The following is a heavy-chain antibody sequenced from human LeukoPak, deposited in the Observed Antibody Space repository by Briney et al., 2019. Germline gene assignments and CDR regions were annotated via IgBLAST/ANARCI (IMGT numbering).Heavy chain of an antibody. CDR3: ARSVKPLYYFDY. CDR2: ISYDGSNK. D-gene: IGHD4-23*01. J-gene: IGHJ4*02. CDR1: GFTFSSYA. V-gene: IGHV3-30-3*01. Sequence: GGFLRLSCAASGFTFSSYAIHWVRQAPGKGLEWVAVISYDGSNKYYADSVKGRFTISRDNSKNTLYLQMNSLKAEDTAVYYCARSVKPLYYFDYWGQGTLVTVSS.